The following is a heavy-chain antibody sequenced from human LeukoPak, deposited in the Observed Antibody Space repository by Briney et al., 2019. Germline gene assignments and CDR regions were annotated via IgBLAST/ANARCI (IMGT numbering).Heavy chain of an antibody. D-gene: IGHD3-10*01. CDR1: GFTFSSYA. J-gene: IGHJ4*02. CDR3: AKRRGTGSYYKSLDY. CDR2: ISGSVGST. V-gene: IGHV3-23*01. Sequence: PGGSLRLSCAASGFTFSSYAMSWVRQAPGKGLEWVSAISGSVGSTYYADSVKGRFTISRDNSKNTLYLQMNSLRAEDTAVYYCAKRRGTGSYYKSLDYWGQGTLVTVSS.